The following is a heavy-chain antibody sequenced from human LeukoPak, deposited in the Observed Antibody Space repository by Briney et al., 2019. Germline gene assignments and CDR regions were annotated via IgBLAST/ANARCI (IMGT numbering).Heavy chain of an antibody. D-gene: IGHD6-13*01. J-gene: IGHJ5*02. CDR1: GGSISSGGYY. CDR3: ARHVGGSWRTGGWFDP. CDR2: IYHSGST. Sequence: SETLSLTCTVSGGSISSGGYYWSWIRQPPGKGLEWIGYIYHSGSTYYNPSLKSRVTISVDRSKNQFSLKLGSVTAADTAVYYCARHVGGSWRTGGWFDPWGQGTLVTVSS. V-gene: IGHV4-30-2*01.